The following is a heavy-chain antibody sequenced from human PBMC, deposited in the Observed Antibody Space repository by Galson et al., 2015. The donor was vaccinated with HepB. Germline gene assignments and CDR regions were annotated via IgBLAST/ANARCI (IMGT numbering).Heavy chain of an antibody. J-gene: IGHJ6*02. CDR2: IYSGGST. V-gene: IGHV3-53*01. Sequence: SLRLSCAASGFTVSSNYMSWVRQAPGKGLEWVSVIYSGGSTYYADSVKGRFTISRDNSKNTLYLQMNSLRAEDTAVYYCASIQNYYYYGMDVWGQGTTVTVSS. CDR1: GFTVSSNY. CDR3: ASIQNYYYYGMDV. D-gene: IGHD5-18*01.